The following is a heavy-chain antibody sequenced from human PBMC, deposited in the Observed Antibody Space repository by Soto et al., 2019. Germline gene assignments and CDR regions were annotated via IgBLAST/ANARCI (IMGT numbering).Heavy chain of an antibody. CDR3: ARQPNQYYYDSSGYRATTFDI. CDR1: GYSFTSYW. CDR2: IYPGDSDT. V-gene: IGHV5-51*01. J-gene: IGHJ3*02. Sequence: GESLKISCKGSGYSFTSYWISWVRQMPGKGLEWMGIIYPGDSDTRYSPSFQGQVTISADKSISTAYLQWSSLKASDTAMYYCARQPNQYYYDSSGYRATTFDIWGQGTMVTVSS. D-gene: IGHD3-22*01.